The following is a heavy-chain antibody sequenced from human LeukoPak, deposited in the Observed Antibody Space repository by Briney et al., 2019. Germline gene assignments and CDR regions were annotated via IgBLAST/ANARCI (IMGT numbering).Heavy chain of an antibody. V-gene: IGHV4-4*07. Sequence: PSKTLSPTCTVSGGSISSYYWSWIRQPAGKGLEWIGRIYTSGSTNYNPSLKSRVTMSVDTPKNQFSLKLSSVTAADTAVYYCARDRTVTTKYYYYYGMDVWGQGTTVTVSS. J-gene: IGHJ6*02. CDR2: IYTSGST. CDR1: GGSISSYY. D-gene: IGHD4-17*01. CDR3: ARDRTVTTKYYYYYGMDV.